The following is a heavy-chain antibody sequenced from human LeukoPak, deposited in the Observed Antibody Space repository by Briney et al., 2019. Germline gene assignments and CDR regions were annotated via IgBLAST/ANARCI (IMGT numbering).Heavy chain of an antibody. V-gene: IGHV4-39*01. CDR3: ARSRAFDI. Sequence: SETLSPTCTVSGGSISSSSYYWGWIRQPPGKGLEWIGSIYYSGSTYYNPSLKSRVTISVDTSKNQFSLKLSSVTAADTAVYYCARSRAFDIWGQGTMVTVSS. CDR1: GGSISSSSYY. J-gene: IGHJ3*02. CDR2: IYYSGST.